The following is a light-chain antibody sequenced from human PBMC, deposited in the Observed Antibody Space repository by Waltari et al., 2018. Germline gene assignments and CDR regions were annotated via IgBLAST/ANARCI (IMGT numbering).Light chain of an antibody. J-gene: IGKJ4*01. Sequence: EIVLTQSPAILSSSPGESATLPCRASQSVGTYLAWYQQRPGQSPRLLIYTASFRATGIPARFSGSGSETDFTLTISSLQPEDFAVYYCQQRRNWPLTFGGGTRVQI. CDR2: TAS. CDR3: QQRRNWPLT. V-gene: IGKV3-11*01. CDR1: QSVGTY.